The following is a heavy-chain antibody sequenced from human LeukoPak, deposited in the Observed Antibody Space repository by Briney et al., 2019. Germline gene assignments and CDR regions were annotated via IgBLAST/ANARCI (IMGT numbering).Heavy chain of an antibody. D-gene: IGHD6-13*01. V-gene: IGHV1-69*05. Sequence: SVKVSCKAPGGTFSSYAISWVRQAPGQGLEWMGGIIPIFGTANYAQKFQGRVTITTDESTSTAYMELSSLRSEDTAVYYCALHSSSWKFYYYYMDVWGKGTTVTVSS. CDR2: IIPIFGTA. CDR1: GGTFSSYA. J-gene: IGHJ6*03. CDR3: ALHSSSWKFYYYYMDV.